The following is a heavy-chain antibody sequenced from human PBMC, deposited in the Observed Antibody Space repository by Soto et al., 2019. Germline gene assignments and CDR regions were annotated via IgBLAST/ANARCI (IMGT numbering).Heavy chain of an antibody. V-gene: IGHV3-66*01. CDR2: IYSGGST. Sequence: EVQLVESGGGLVQPGGSLRLSCAASGFTVSSNYMSWVRQAPGKGLEWFSVIYSGGSTYYADSVKGRFTISRDNSKNTLSLQMTSLRAEDTAVYYCARIIWFGKGDVWGQGTTVTFAS. CDR3: ARIIWFGKGDV. D-gene: IGHD3-10*01. CDR1: GFTVSSNY. J-gene: IGHJ6*02.